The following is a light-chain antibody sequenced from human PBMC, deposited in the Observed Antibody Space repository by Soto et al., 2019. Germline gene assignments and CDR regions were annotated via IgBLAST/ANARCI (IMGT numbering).Light chain of an antibody. CDR3: LQALESRT. CDR2: LGS. V-gene: IGKV2-28*01. Sequence: DIVLTQSPLSLSVTPGEPASISCRSSQSLLYSNGYNYLDWYLQKPGQSPQLLIYLGSNRASGVPDRFSGSGSGTDFTLNISRVEAEDVGVYYCLQALESRTYGQGTKVEIK. J-gene: IGKJ1*01. CDR1: QSLLYSNGYNY.